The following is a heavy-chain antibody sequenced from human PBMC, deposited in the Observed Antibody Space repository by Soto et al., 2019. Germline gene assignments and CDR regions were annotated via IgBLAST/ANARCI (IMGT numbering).Heavy chain of an antibody. V-gene: IGHV1-69*13. CDR3: ARGGGWPPYYYYGMDV. D-gene: IGHD6-19*01. CDR1: GGTFSSYA. Sequence: SVKVSCKASGGTFSSYAISWVRQAPGQGLEWMGGIIPIFGTANYAQKFQGRVTITADESTSTAYMELSSLRSEDTAVYYCARGGGWPPYYYYGMDVWGQGTTVTVSS. CDR2: IIPIFGTA. J-gene: IGHJ6*02.